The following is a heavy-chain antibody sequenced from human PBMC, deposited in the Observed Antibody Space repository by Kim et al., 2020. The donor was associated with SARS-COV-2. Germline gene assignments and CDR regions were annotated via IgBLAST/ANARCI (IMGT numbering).Heavy chain of an antibody. J-gene: IGHJ5*02. Sequence: RFRGRVTMTTDTSTSTAYMELRSLRSDDTAVYYCARQRLWFGEAPNWFDPWGQGTLVTVSS. V-gene: IGHV1-18*01. CDR3: ARQRLWFGEAPNWFDP. D-gene: IGHD3-10*01.